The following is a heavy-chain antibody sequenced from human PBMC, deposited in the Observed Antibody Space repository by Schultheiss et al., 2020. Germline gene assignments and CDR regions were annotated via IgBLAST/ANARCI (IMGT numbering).Heavy chain of an antibody. J-gene: IGHJ4*02. V-gene: IGHV3-23*01. CDR1: GFTFSSYA. D-gene: IGHD6-19*01. CDR3: ARDGVVAGYFDY. Sequence: GESLKISCAASGFTFSSYAMSWVRQAPGKGLEWVSAISGSGGSTYYADSVKGRFTISRDNSKNTLYLQMNSLRAEDTAVYYCARDGVVAGYFDYWGQGTLVTVSS. CDR2: ISGSGGST.